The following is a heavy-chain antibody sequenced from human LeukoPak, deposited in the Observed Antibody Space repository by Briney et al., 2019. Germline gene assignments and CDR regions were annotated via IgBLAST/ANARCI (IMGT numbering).Heavy chain of an antibody. V-gene: IGHV3-53*01. Sequence: GGSLRLSCTASEFTVSRNYMLWVRQAPGKGLEWVSLIFSNGDTHYADSVKGRFTISRDNSKNTLYLQMNSLRAEDTAVYYCAKYSPYYDSSGYSLTRGAPDIWGQGTMVTVSS. CDR3: AKYSPYYDSSGYSLTRGAPDI. D-gene: IGHD3-22*01. CDR2: IFSNGDT. CDR1: EFTVSRNY. J-gene: IGHJ3*02.